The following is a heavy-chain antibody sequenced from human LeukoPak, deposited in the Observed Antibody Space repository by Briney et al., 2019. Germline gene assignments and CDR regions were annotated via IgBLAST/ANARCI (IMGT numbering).Heavy chain of an antibody. V-gene: IGHV5-51*01. Sequence: GESLKISCKGSGYTFTIYWIGWVRQMPGKGLEWMGIMYPGDSDTRYSPSFQGQVTMSVDRSITTAYLQWSSLQASDTAIYYCARKTGGSGTYKGVFDIWGQGTMVTVSS. CDR1: GYTFTIYW. D-gene: IGHD3-10*01. J-gene: IGHJ3*02. CDR2: MYPGDSDT. CDR3: ARKTGGSGTYKGVFDI.